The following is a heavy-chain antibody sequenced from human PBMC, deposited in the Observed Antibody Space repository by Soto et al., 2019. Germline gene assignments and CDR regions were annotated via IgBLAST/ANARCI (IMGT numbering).Heavy chain of an antibody. CDR3: AREMHLGSGWGDIDI. D-gene: IGHD6-19*01. V-gene: IGHV3-7*03. J-gene: IGHJ4*02. CDR2: INEDRSKK. Sequence: DVQLVESGGALVQPGGSLGLSCAVSGFTVSAKWMSWVRQAPGKGLEWLANINEDRSKKFYVDSVKGRFTISKDNAKNSLSLQLGSLRADDTAVYYCAREMHLGSGWGDIDIWGRGTMVTVSS. CDR1: GFTVSAKW.